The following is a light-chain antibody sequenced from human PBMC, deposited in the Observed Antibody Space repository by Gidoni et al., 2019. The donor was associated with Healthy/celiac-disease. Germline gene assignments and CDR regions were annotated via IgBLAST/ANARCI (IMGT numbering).Light chain of an antibody. CDR2: AAS. J-gene: IGKJ1*01. V-gene: IGKV1-39*01. CDR3: QQSYSTLWT. Sequence: DIQMTQSPSSLSASVGERVTITCRARQSIRSYVNWYQQKPGKDPKLLIYAASSLQSGGPSRFIGSGSGTDFTLTISSRQPEDFATYYCQQSYSTLWTFGQGTKVEIK. CDR1: QSIRSY.